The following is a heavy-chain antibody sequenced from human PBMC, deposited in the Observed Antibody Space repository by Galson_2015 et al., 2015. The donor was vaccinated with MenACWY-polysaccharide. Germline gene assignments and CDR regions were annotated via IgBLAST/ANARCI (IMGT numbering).Heavy chain of an antibody. D-gene: IGHD2-2*01. CDR2: ITGSGCST. CDR1: GFTFSNYA. CDR3: AKKGCTTTSCTYNWFDP. Sequence: SLRLSCAASGFTFSNYAMTWVRQAPGRGLEWVSSITGSGCSTYYTDSVKGRFTISRDNSKNTLYLQMNSLRAEDTAVYYCAKKGCTTTSCTYNWFDPWGQGTLVTVSS. J-gene: IGHJ5*02. V-gene: IGHV3-23*01.